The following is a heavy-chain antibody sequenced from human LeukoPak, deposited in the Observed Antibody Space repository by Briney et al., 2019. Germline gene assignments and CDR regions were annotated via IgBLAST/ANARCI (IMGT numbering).Heavy chain of an antibody. Sequence: GGSLRLSCAVSGFTFTDYWMNWVRQAPGKGLEWVASVRQDGGEKSYVDSVKGRFTISRDNAKNSLYLQINSLRAEDTAVYYCARDGTAAGLYFDLWGQGTLVTVSS. CDR3: ARDGTAAGLYFDL. V-gene: IGHV3-7*01. CDR2: VRQDGGEK. CDR1: GFTFTDYW. D-gene: IGHD6-13*01. J-gene: IGHJ4*01.